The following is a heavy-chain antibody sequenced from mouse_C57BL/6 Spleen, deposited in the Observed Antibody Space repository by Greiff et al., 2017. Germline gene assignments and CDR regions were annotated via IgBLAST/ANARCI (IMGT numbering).Heavy chain of an antibody. J-gene: IGHJ4*01. V-gene: IGHV1-80*01. D-gene: IGHD2-1*01. CDR3: ARKDYGNYVHYAMDY. CDR2: IYPGDGDT. Sequence: VQLQQSGAELVKPGASVKISCKASGYAFSSYWMNWVKQRPGKGLEWIGQIYPGDGDTNYNGKFKGKATLTADKSSSTAYMQLSSLTSEDSAVYFCARKDYGNYVHYAMDYWGQGTSVTVSS. CDR1: GYAFSSYW.